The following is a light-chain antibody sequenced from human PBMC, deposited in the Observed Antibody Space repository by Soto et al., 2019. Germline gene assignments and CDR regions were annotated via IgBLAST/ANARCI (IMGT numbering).Light chain of an antibody. J-gene: IGLJ2*01. Sequence: QSVLTQPPSVSAAPGQKVTISCSGRSSNVGSNYVSWYQQLPGTAPKLLIYDNGNRSSGIPDRFSGSQSGTSATLGITGLQTGDEADYYCGTWDNSLSAVFGGGTKLTVL. V-gene: IGLV1-51*01. CDR2: DNG. CDR3: GTWDNSLSAV. CDR1: SSNVGSNY.